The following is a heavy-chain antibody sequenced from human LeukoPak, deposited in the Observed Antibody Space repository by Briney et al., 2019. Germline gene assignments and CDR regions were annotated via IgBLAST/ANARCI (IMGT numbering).Heavy chain of an antibody. J-gene: IGHJ4*02. CDR2: IYPGDSDT. CDR3: ARQDGNSKYYFDY. CDR1: GYSFIYYW. Sequence: GESLKISCKGSGYSFIYYWIGWVRQMPGKGLEWMGIIYPGDSDTRYRPSFQGQVTISVDKSISTAYLQWSSLKASDTAMYYCARQDGNSKYYFDYWGQGTLVTVSS. D-gene: IGHD1-1*01. V-gene: IGHV5-51*01.